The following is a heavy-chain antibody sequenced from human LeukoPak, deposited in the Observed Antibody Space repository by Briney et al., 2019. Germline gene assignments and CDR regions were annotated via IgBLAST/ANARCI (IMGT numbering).Heavy chain of an antibody. D-gene: IGHD2-15*01. J-gene: IGHJ4*02. CDR3: SSWSSCSGGTCQFNY. CDR2: IKQDGSEK. Sequence: TGGFLRLSCAGSGFTFSNSWMSWVRQAPGKGLEWVAHIKQDGSEKYYVDSVKGRFTISRDNAKNSLYLQMDSLRAEDTAIYYCSSWSSCSGGTCQFNYWGQGTLVTVSS. V-gene: IGHV3-7*01. CDR1: GFTFSNSW.